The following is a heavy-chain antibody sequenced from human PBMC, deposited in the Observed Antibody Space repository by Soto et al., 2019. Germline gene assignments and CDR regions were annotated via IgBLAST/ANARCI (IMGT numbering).Heavy chain of an antibody. CDR1: GYSFTSYW. Sequence: PGESLKISCKGSGYSFTSYWISWVRQMPGKGLEWMGRIDPSDSYINYSPSFQGHVTISADKSISTAYLQWSSLEASDTAMYYCARDFGTFYGMDVWGQGTTVTVSS. D-gene: IGHD3-3*01. V-gene: IGHV5-10-1*01. CDR2: IDPSDSYI. J-gene: IGHJ6*02. CDR3: ARDFGTFYGMDV.